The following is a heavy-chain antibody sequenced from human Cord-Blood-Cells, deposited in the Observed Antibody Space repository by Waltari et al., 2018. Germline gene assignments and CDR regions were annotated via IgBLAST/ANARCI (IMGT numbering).Heavy chain of an antibody. CDR2: NYYSGRT. V-gene: IGHV4-39*01. CDR1: GGSISSSSYY. CDR3: ARQSWASCYDY. J-gene: IGHJ4*02. Sequence: QLQLQESGPGLVKPSETLSLTCTVSGGSISSSSYYWGWIRQPPGKGLEWIGSNYYSGRTSYTPSIERRVTIPVDTSKNQFSLMLSSVTAADTAVYYCARQSWASCYDYWGQGTLVTVSS. D-gene: IGHD2-2*01.